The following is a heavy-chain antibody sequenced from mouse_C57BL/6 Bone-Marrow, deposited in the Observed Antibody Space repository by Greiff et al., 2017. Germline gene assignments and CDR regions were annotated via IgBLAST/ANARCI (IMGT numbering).Heavy chain of an antibody. V-gene: IGHV5-12*01. CDR1: GFTFSDYY. CDR3: ARSYYSYYLDY. CDR2: ISNGGGST. Sequence: EVKVVESGGGLVQPGGSLKLSCAASGFTFSDYYMYWVRQTPEKRLEWVAYISNGGGSTYYPDTVKGRFTISRDNAKNTLYLQMSRLKSEDTAMYYCARSYYSYYLDYWGQGTTLTVSS. D-gene: IGHD2-12*01. J-gene: IGHJ2*01.